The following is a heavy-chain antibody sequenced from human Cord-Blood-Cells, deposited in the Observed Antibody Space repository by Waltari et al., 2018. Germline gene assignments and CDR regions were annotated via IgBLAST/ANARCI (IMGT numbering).Heavy chain of an antibody. D-gene: IGHD3-22*01. CDR1: VGPFSSYP. Sequence: QVQLVQSGAEVKKPGSSVKVSGKASVGPFSSYPFSWVRQAPGQGLEWMGGIIPIFGTANYAQKFQGRVTITADESTSTAYMELSSLRSEDTAVYYCARDRIYDSSGYYWFDPWGQGTLVTVSS. CDR2: IIPIFGTA. J-gene: IGHJ5*02. CDR3: ARDRIYDSSGYYWFDP. V-gene: IGHV1-69*01.